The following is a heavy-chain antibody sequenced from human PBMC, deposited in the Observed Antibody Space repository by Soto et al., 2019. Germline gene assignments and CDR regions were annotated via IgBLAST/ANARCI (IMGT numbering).Heavy chain of an antibody. D-gene: IGHD2-15*01. J-gene: IGHJ3*02. CDR3: AGGQGPLDAFDI. CDR2: IYYSGST. CDR1: GGSISSYY. Sequence: QVQLQESGLGLVKPSETLSLTCTVSGGSISSYYWSWIRQPPGKGLEWIGYIYYSGSTNYNPSLKSRVTISVDTSKNQFSLKLSSVTAADTAVYYCAGGQGPLDAFDIWGQGTMVTVSS. V-gene: IGHV4-59*08.